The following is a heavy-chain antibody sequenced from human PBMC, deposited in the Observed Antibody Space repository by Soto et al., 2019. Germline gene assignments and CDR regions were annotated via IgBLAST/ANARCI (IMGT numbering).Heavy chain of an antibody. V-gene: IGHV3-33*01. Sequence: GGSLRLSCAASGFTFSSYGMHWVRQAPGKGLEWVAVIWYDGSNKYYADSVKGRFTISRDNSKNSLYLQMNSLRADDTAVYYCARGPGGGDWLIDYWGQGTLVTVSS. CDR2: IWYDGSNK. J-gene: IGHJ4*02. D-gene: IGHD2-21*01. CDR1: GFTFSSYG. CDR3: ARGPGGGDWLIDY.